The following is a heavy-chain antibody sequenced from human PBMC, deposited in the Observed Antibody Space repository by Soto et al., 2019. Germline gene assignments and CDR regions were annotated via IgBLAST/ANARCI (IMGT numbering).Heavy chain of an antibody. J-gene: IGHJ6*01. CDR3: ARDLLGFGYTYADV. D-gene: IGHD3-10*01. Sequence: QVQLVQSGAEVKKPGSSVKVSCKASGGTFSNYALISWVRQAPGQGLEWMGGIIPIDATVNYAQKFQGRITITADESTTTAYMDLCSLRSEDTAVYYCARDLLGFGYTYADVWGQGTTVTVSS. CDR1: GGTFSNYA. V-gene: IGHV1-69*12. CDR2: IIPIDATV.